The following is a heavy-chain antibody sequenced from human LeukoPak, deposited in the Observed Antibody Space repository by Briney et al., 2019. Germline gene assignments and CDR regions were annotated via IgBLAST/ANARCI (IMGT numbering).Heavy chain of an antibody. Sequence: SETLSLTCILSGASISNYYWSWIRHTPEKGLEWMGHIHTSGASSYYPSLESRLTLSIDTSRNHLSLKLTSVTAADTAVYFCARLESYHDFWGQGALVTVSS. CDR2: IHTSGAS. J-gene: IGHJ4*02. V-gene: IGHV4-4*09. CDR3: ARLESYHDF. CDR1: GASISNYY. D-gene: IGHD1-26*01.